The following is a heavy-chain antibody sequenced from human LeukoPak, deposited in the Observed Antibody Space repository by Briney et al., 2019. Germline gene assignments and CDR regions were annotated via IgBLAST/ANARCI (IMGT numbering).Heavy chain of an antibody. CDR1: GYTCTSYD. CDR2: MNTNSGNT. Sequence: SSVNVCCKGSGYTCTSYDSNWVRQATGQGIEWMGWMNTNSGNTGYAQKFQGRVTITRNTSISTAYMELSSLRSEDTAVYYCARADDYSNYEGFDPWGQGTLVTVSS. D-gene: IGHD4-11*01. J-gene: IGHJ5*02. CDR3: ARADDYSNYEGFDP. V-gene: IGHV1-8*03.